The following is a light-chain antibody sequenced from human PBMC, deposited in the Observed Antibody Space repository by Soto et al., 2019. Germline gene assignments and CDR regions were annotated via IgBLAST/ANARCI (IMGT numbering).Light chain of an antibody. J-gene: IGKJ1*01. CDR2: GAS. Sequence: DVRMAQSPSSLSASVGDTITITCRASRTINTYLNWFQQKPGEPPRLLIYGASTLHDGVPSRFSGGGSGTDFTLTISRLDPEDSAVYYCQQYGRSLRTFGQGTKVDIK. V-gene: IGKV1-39*01. CDR1: RTINTY. CDR3: QQYGRSLRT.